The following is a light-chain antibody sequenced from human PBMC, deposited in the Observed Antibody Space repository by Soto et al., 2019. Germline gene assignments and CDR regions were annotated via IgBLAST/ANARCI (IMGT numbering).Light chain of an antibody. Sequence: EIVLTQSPGTLSLSPGESATLSCRASQSVSFNYLAWYHQKPGQAPRLLIYGASNRATGIPDRFSGSGSGTDFTLTISRLEPEDFAVYYCQQYGTSKTFGQGTKEDIK. CDR1: QSVSFNY. J-gene: IGKJ1*01. CDR2: GAS. V-gene: IGKV3-20*01. CDR3: QQYGTSKT.